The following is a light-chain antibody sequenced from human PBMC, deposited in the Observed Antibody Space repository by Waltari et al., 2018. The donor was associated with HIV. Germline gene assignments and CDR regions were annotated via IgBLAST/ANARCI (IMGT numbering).Light chain of an antibody. CDR3: QQSYTTVRT. J-gene: IGKJ1*01. CDR1: QTIATS. CDR2: GAS. V-gene: IGKV1-39*01. Sequence: DIQLTQSPSSLSAFVGDRITIHCRSSQTIATSLNWYQQKSGQAPRLLIYGASTLRSGVPSNFAASGSGTNFSLTIANLQIEDFATYYCQQSYTTVRTFGQGTKVQI.